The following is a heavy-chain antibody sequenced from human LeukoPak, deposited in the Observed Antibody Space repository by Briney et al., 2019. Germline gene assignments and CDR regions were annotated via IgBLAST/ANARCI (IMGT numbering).Heavy chain of an antibody. Sequence: SSVKVSCKASGGTFSSYDISWVRQAPGQGLEWMGRIIPIFGTANYAQKFQGRVTITTDESTSTAYMELSSLRSEDTAVYYCATQSGVVAATASYYYYMDVWGKGTTVTVSS. CDR3: ATQSGVVAATASYYYYMDV. CDR2: IIPIFGTA. J-gene: IGHJ6*03. D-gene: IGHD2-15*01. V-gene: IGHV1-69*05. CDR1: GGTFSSYD.